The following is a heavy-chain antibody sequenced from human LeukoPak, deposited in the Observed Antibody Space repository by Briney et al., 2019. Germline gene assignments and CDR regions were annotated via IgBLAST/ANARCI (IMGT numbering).Heavy chain of an antibody. CDR2: IYYIGTT. D-gene: IGHD3-3*01. CDR1: GGSISSSSYY. V-gene: IGHV4-39*01. Sequence: PSETLSLTCTVSGGSISSSSYYWGWIRQPPGKGLEWIGSIYYIGTTYYNPSLKSRVTISVDTSKNQFSLKLSSVTAADTAVYYCARRFLEWLFIDYWGQGTLVTVSS. CDR3: ARRFLEWLFIDY. J-gene: IGHJ4*02.